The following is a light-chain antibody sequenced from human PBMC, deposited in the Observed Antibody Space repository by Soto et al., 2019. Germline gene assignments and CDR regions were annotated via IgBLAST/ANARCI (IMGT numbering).Light chain of an antibody. Sequence: QSALTQPASVSGSPGQSITISCTGTSSDVGAYNYVSWYQQHPGKAPKLLIYEVSNRPSGGSNRFSGSKSGNTASLTISGLQAEDEADYYCNSYTTSSTWVFGGGTKVTVL. J-gene: IGLJ3*02. V-gene: IGLV2-14*01. CDR1: SSDVGAYNY. CDR3: NSYTTSSTWV. CDR2: EVS.